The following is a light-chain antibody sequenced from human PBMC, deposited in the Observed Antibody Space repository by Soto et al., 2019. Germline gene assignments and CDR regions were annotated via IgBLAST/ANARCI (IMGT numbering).Light chain of an antibody. V-gene: IGKV3-15*01. J-gene: IGKJ1*01. CDR2: GAS. CDR3: QQYNNWRT. CDR1: QSVSSN. Sequence: EIVMTQSPATLSVSPGERATLSCRASQSVSSNLAWYQQKPGQAPRLLIYGASTRATGIPARFSGSGSGTEFTLTTSSLQSEDFAGYYCQQYNNWRTFGQGTKVEIK.